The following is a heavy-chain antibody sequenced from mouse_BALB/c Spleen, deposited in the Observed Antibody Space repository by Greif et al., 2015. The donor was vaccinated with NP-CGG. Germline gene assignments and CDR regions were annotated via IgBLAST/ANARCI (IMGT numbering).Heavy chain of an antibody. J-gene: IGHJ4*01. D-gene: IGHD2-1*01. CDR3: ASLYGNYLYYAMDY. CDR1: GYTFSSYW. V-gene: IGHV1-9*01. CDR2: ILPGSGST. Sequence: VQLQQSGAELMKPGASVKISCKATGYTFSSYWIEWVKQRPGHGLEWIGEILPGSGSTNYNEKFKGKATFTADTSSNTAYMQLSSLTSEDSAVYYCASLYGNYLYYAMDYWGQGTSVTVSS.